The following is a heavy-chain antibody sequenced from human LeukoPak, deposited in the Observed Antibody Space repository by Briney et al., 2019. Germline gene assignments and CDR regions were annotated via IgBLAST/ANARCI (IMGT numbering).Heavy chain of an antibody. V-gene: IGHV4-34*01. CDR2: INHSGST. D-gene: IGHD5-18*01. J-gene: IGHJ4*02. Sequence: SETLSLTCAVYGGSFSGYYWSWVRQPPGKGLEWIGEINHSGSTNYNPSLKSRVTISVDTSKNQFSLKLSSVTAADTAVYYCARARGYSYGYYFDYWGQGTLVTVSS. CDR1: GGSFSGYY. CDR3: ARARGYSYGYYFDY.